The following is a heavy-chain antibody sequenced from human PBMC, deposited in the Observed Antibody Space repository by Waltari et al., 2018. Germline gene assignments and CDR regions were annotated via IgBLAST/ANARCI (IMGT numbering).Heavy chain of an antibody. CDR2: MSYNGAT. D-gene: IGHD5-12*01. CDR3: ATYIGASIGTAAFDV. Sequence: QLRLQESGPGLGKPSETLSLTCIVSGGSITSNRHYWAWIRQPPGQGLEWIGTMSYNGATYSSPSLKSRVTLSRDTSKNHLSLKLGSVTAADTAVYYCATYIGASIGTAAFDVWGQGTMVTVSS. V-gene: IGHV4-39*02. J-gene: IGHJ3*01. CDR1: GGSITSNRHY.